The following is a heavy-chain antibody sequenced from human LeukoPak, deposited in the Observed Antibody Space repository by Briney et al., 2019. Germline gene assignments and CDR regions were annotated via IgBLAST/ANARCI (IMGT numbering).Heavy chain of an antibody. CDR2: IGISDDT. D-gene: IGHD6-19*01. CDR1: GFTLRSYD. Sequence: GGSLRLSCAASGFTLRSYDMHWVRQVPGKGLEWVSAIGISDDTYYQGSVKGRFTISRENAKSSLYLQMNSLTAGDTAVYYCARGGIQVSGIDEIDYWGQGTLVTVSS. CDR3: ARGGIQVSGIDEIDY. V-gene: IGHV3-13*01. J-gene: IGHJ4*02.